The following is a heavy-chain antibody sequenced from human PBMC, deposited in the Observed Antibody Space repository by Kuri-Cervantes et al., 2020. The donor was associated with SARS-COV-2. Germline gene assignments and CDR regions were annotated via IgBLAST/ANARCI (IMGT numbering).Heavy chain of an antibody. CDR3: ASRSSQNYYYYYYMDV. CDR1: GYTFTSYG. V-gene: IGHV1-8*02. Sequence: ASVKVSCKASGYTFTSYGINWVRQATGQGLEWMGWMNPNSGNTGYAQKFQGRVTMTRNTSISTAYMELSRLRSDDTAVYYCASRSSQNYYYYYYMDVWGKGTTVTVSS. D-gene: IGHD2-2*01. CDR2: MNPNSGNT. J-gene: IGHJ6*03.